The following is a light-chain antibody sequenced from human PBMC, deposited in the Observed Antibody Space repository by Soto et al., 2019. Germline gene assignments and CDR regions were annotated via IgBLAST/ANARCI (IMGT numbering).Light chain of an antibody. Sequence: EVVLTQSPGTLSLSPGQRATLSCRASQNIRSNYIAWFQQKPGQPPRLLIYGAINRATGIPARFSGSGSGTEFSLTISSLEPEDFVVYYCQQYHSPPLTFGPGTKVEIK. J-gene: IGKJ1*01. V-gene: IGKV3-20*01. CDR3: QQYHSPPLT. CDR2: GAI. CDR1: QNIRSNY.